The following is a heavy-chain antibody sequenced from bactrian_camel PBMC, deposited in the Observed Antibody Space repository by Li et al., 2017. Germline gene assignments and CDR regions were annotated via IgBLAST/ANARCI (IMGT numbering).Heavy chain of an antibody. CDR1: GFTFSGYW. CDR3: LPCHYSWSAFPF. V-gene: IGHV3S1*01. CDR2: VASNGGST. Sequence: HVQLVESGGDLVQPGGSLTLSCTASGFTFSGYWMYWVRQTPAKGLEWVSGVASNGGSTEYADSIVGRFTISRDNAENTMYLQLDSLRTDDTAMYYCLPCHYSWSAFPFRGQGTQVTVS. J-gene: IGHJ4*01. D-gene: IGHD6*01.